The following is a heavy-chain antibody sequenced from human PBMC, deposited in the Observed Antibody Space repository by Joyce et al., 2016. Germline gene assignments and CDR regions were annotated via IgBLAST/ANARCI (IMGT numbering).Heavy chain of an antibody. Sequence: QVQLVQSGSEVKKPGASVEVSCKASGYIFTTYGISWVRQAPGQGFEWMGWISAHHGNTKYAQKFQGRVTMTIDTSTSTAYMELESLRSDDTAVYYCARDIHCYNSSGYYWGAFDIWGQGTMVSVSS. CDR1: GYIFTTYG. J-gene: IGHJ3*02. CDR2: ISAHHGNT. CDR3: ARDIHCYNSSGYYWGAFDI. V-gene: IGHV1-18*01. D-gene: IGHD3-22*01.